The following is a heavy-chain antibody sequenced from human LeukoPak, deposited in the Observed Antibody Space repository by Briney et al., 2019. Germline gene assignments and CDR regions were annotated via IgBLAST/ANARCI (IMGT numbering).Heavy chain of an antibody. V-gene: IGHV3-23*01. D-gene: IGHD3-9*01. Sequence: GGSLRLSCVGSGFSLFSYSINWVRQAPGKGLEWVSGISGSGGNTYYADSVKGRFTISRDNSKNTLYLQMDSLRAEDTAVYYCAKQPILSGYYSSNYYYYGMDVWGQGTTVTVSS. CDR2: ISGSGGNT. CDR3: AKQPILSGYYSSNYYYYGMDV. CDR1: GFSLFSYS. J-gene: IGHJ6*02.